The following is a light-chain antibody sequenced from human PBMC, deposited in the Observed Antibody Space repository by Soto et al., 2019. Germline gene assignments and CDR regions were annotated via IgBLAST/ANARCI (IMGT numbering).Light chain of an antibody. CDR3: QQLNSYPIT. J-gene: IGKJ5*01. CDR1: QSISTY. V-gene: IGKV1-39*01. CDR2: AAS. Sequence: IQMTQSPSSLSAYVGDRVTITCRASQSISTYLNWYQQKPGKAPNLLIFAASSLQSGVPSTFSGSGSGTDFTLTISNLQPEDFATYYCQQLNSYPITFGQGTRLEIK.